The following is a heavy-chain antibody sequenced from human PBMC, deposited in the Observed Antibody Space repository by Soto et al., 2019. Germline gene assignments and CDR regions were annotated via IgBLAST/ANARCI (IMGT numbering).Heavy chain of an antibody. J-gene: IGHJ4*02. Sequence: GGSLRLSCAASGFTFNNYAMHWVRQAPGKGLEWVAVIWYDGSNKYYADSVKGRFTISRDNSKNTLYLQMNSLRAEDTAVLYCAREVGATPFDYWGQGALVTVSS. CDR3: AREVGATPFDY. CDR1: GFTFNNYA. V-gene: IGHV3-33*01. CDR2: IWYDGSNK. D-gene: IGHD1-26*01.